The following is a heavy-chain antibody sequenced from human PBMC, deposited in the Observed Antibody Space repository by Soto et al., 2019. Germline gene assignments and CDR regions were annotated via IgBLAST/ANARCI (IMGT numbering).Heavy chain of an antibody. V-gene: IGHV3-48*02. Sequence: VGSLRLSCASSVFTFSSQTMNCARQAPGKWLEWLSFISSGSGSTTYYADSVKGRFTISRDNAKNSLYLQMNNLRDEDTAVYYCAKGGGTDSWLMQVWGQGTTVTVSS. CDR3: AKGGGTDSWLMQV. CDR2: ISSGSGSTT. D-gene: IGHD6-13*01. CDR1: VFTFSSQT. J-gene: IGHJ6*01.